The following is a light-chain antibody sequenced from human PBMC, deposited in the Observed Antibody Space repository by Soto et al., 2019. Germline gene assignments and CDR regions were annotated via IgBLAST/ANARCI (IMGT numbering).Light chain of an antibody. V-gene: IGKV3-20*01. J-gene: IGKJ1*01. CDR2: GAS. CDR3: QQYGSSPVT. CDR1: QSVSSSY. Sequence: EIVMTQSPATLSVSPVERATISFRASQSVSSSYLAWYQQKPGQAPRLLIYGASSRATGIPDRFSGSGSGTDFTLTISRLEPEDFAVYYCQQYGSSPVTFGQGTKVDIK.